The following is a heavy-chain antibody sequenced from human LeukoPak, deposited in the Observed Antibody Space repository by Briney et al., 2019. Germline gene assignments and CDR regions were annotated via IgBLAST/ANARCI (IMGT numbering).Heavy chain of an antibody. CDR3: ARVQGSSGWYIFDY. Sequence: GASVKVSCKASGYTFTGYYMHWVRQAPGQGLEWMGWISAYNANTNFAQNLQGRATMTTDTSTSTAYMELRSLRSDDTAVYYCARVQGSSGWYIFDYWGQGALVTVSS. D-gene: IGHD6-19*01. J-gene: IGHJ4*02. CDR2: ISAYNANT. CDR1: GYTFTGYY. V-gene: IGHV1-18*04.